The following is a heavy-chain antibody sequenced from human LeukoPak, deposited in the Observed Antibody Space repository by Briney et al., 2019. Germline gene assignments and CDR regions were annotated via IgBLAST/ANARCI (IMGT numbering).Heavy chain of an antibody. Sequence: KASETLSLTCAVYGGSFSGYYWSWIRQHPGKGLEWIGYIYYSGSTYYNPSLKSRVTISVDTSKNQFSLKLSSVTAADTAVYYCARDSGELLGAFDIWGQGTMVTVSS. CDR2: IYYSGST. J-gene: IGHJ3*02. D-gene: IGHD1-26*01. CDR1: GGSFSGYY. V-gene: IGHV4-31*11. CDR3: ARDSGELLGAFDI.